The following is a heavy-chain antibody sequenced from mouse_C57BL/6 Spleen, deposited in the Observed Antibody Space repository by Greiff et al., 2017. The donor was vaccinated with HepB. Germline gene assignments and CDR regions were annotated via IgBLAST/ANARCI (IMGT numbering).Heavy chain of an antibody. CDR1: GYAFSSYW. CDR3: ARQATVVADY. V-gene: IGHV1-80*01. J-gene: IGHJ2*01. Sequence: QVQLKESGAELVKPGASVKISCKASGYAFSSYWMNWVKQRPGKGLEWIGQIYPGDGDTNYNGKFKGKATLTADKSSSTAYMQLSSLTSEDSAVYFCARQATVVADYWGQGTTLTVSS. CDR2: IYPGDGDT. D-gene: IGHD1-1*01.